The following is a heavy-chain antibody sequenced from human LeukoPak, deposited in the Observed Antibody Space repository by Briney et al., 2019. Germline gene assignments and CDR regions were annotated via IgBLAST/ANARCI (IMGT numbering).Heavy chain of an antibody. V-gene: IGHV4-39*01. CDR1: GGSISSSSYY. CDR3: AGSYSGSYSTDY. D-gene: IGHD1-26*01. CDR2: IYYSGST. J-gene: IGHJ4*02. Sequence: PSETLSLTCTVSGGSISSSSYYWGWIRQPPGKGLEWIGSIYYSGSTYYNPSLKSRVTISVDTSKNQFSLKLSSVTAAGTAVYYCAGSYSGSYSTDYWGQGTLVTVSS.